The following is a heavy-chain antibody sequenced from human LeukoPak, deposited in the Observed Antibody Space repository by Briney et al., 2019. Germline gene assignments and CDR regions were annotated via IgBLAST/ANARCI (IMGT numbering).Heavy chain of an antibody. Sequence: ASVKVSCKASGYTFTGYYMHWVRQAPGQGLEWMGWINPNSGGTNYAQKFQGRVTMTRDTSISTAYMELSRLRSDDTAVYYCARAHSGSYQPWYFDLWGRGTLVTVSS. CDR3: ARAHSGSYQPWYFDL. V-gene: IGHV1-2*02. CDR1: GYTFTGYY. J-gene: IGHJ2*01. CDR2: INPNSGGT. D-gene: IGHD1-26*01.